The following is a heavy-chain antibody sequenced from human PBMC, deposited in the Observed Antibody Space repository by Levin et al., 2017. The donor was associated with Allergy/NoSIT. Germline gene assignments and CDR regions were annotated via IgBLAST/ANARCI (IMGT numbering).Heavy chain of an antibody. V-gene: IGHV3-64D*06. CDR1: GFTFSSYA. J-gene: IGHJ4*02. CDR3: VCNYDILTGYYVLDY. CDR2: ISSNGGST. Sequence: PGGSLRLSCSASGFTFSSYAMHWVRQAPGKGLEYVSAISSNGGSTYYADSVKGRFTISRDNSKNTLYLQMSSLRAEDTAVYYCVCNYDILTGYYVLDYWGQGTLVTVSS. D-gene: IGHD3-9*01.